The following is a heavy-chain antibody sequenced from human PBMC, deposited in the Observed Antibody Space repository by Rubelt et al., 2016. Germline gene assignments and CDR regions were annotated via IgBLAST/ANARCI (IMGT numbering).Heavy chain of an antibody. D-gene: IGHD2-21*02. CDR2: INHSGST. Sequence: IGEINHSGSTNYNPSLKSRVTISVDTSKNQFSLKLSSVTAADTAVYYCASTRVVTADWFDPWGQGTLVTVSS. J-gene: IGHJ5*02. CDR3: ASTRVVTADWFDP. V-gene: IGHV4-34*01.